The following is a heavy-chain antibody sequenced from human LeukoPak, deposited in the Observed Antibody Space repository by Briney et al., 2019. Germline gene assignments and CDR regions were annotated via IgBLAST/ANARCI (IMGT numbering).Heavy chain of an antibody. CDR3: ARDPTQWLRYGYFDY. Sequence: GGSLRLSCAASGFSFSSYGMHWVRQAPGKGLEWVAFVQKDGSYKNYADSVKGRFTISRDNSKNTLYLQMNSLRVEDTAVYYCARDPTQWLRYGYFDYWGQGTLVTVSS. D-gene: IGHD5-12*01. CDR1: GFSFSSYG. V-gene: IGHV3-30*02. CDR2: VQKDGSYK. J-gene: IGHJ4*02.